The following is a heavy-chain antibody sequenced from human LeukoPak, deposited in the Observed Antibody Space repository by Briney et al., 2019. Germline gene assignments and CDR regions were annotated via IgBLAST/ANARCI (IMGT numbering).Heavy chain of an antibody. CDR1: GGTFSSYA. V-gene: IGHV1-69*06. D-gene: IGHD2-15*01. Sequence: ASVKVSCKASGGTFSSYAISWVRQAPGQGLEWMGGIIPIFGTANYAQKFQGRVTITADKSTSTAYMELSSLRSEDTAVYYCATGIGYCSGGSCYQKYCFDYWGQGTLVTVSS. CDR2: IIPIFGTA. CDR3: ATGIGYCSGGSCYQKYCFDY. J-gene: IGHJ4*02.